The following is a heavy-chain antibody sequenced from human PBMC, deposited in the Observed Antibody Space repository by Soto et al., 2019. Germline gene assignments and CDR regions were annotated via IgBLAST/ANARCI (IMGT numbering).Heavy chain of an antibody. CDR2: INPNSGGT. J-gene: IGHJ4*02. CDR1: GYTITGYY. D-gene: IGHD4-17*01. CDR3: ATQRDSGDSGAFDY. V-gene: IGHV1-2*04. Sequence: ASLKVSCKASGYTITGYYMHWVRQAPGQGLEWMGWINPNSGGTNYAQKFQGWVTMTRDTSISTAYMELSRLRSDDTAVYYCATQRDSGDSGAFDYWGQGTLATVSS.